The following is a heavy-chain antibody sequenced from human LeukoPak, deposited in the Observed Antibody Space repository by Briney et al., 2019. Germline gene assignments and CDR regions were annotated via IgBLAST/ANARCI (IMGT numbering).Heavy chain of an antibody. CDR1: GYTFTGYG. D-gene: IGHD2-2*01. Sequence: ASVKVSCKASGYTFTGYGISWVRQAPGQGLEWMGWISAYNGNTNYAQKLRGRVTMTTDTSTSTAYMELRSLRSDDTAVYYCADQSTSFGGMDVWGQGTTVTVSS. V-gene: IGHV1-18*01. J-gene: IGHJ6*02. CDR2: ISAYNGNT. CDR3: ADQSTSFGGMDV.